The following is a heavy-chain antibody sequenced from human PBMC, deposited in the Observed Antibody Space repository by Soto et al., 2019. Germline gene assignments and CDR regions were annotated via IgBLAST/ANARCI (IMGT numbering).Heavy chain of an antibody. V-gene: IGHV3-7*01. CDR3: VRDWSTFWGMDV. CDR1: GFTFSTYW. J-gene: IGHJ6*02. Sequence: EVQLVESGGGLVQPGGSLRRSCAASGFTFSTYWMNWVRQAPGKGLEWVANIKQDGSEKYYVDSVKGRFAISRDNAKDSLFLQMNSLRAEDTAVSYCVRDWSTFWGMDVWGQGTTVTVSS. CDR2: IKQDGSEK.